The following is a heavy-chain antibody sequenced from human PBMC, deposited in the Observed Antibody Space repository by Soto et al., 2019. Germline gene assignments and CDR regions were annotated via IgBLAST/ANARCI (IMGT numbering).Heavy chain of an antibody. CDR3: ARFQWLVAPPSVSFDY. CDR2: VSGNGKTM. D-gene: IGHD6-19*01. Sequence: QVQLVESGGGXXXXGGXXXXXCXAXXXXXXXXYMSXXXXAPGKGLEWLSHVSGNGKTMYYADSVKGRFTIYRDNAKNSLYLQLNSLRAEDTAPFYCARFQWLVAPPSVSFDYWGQGALVTVSS. CDR1: XXXXXXXY. V-gene: IGHV3-11*01. J-gene: IGHJ4*02.